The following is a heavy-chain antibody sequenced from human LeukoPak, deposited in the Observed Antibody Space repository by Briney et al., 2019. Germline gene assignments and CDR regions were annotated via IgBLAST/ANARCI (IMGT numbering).Heavy chain of an antibody. Sequence: GGSLRLSCVASGFTFSNYEMNWVRQAPGKGLEWVSYISSSGSTIYYADSVKGRFTISRDNAKNSLYLQMNSLRAEDTAVYYCAQLRLGFSFDYWGQGTLVTVSS. V-gene: IGHV3-48*03. CDR1: GFTFSNYE. J-gene: IGHJ4*02. D-gene: IGHD6-19*01. CDR3: AQLRLGFSFDY. CDR2: ISSSGSTI.